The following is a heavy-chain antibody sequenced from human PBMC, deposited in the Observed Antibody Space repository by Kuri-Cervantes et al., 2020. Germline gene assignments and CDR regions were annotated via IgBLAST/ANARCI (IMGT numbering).Heavy chain of an antibody. Sequence: SVKVSCKASGYTFTSYYMHWVRQAPGQGLEWMGGIIPIFGTANYAQKFQGRVTITADKSTSTAYMELSSLRYEDTAVYYCARHGELTAEEDYYYMDVWGKGTTVTVSS. D-gene: IGHD7-27*01. V-gene: IGHV1-69*06. CDR3: ARHGELTAEEDYYYMDV. CDR1: GYTFTSYY. CDR2: IIPIFGTA. J-gene: IGHJ6*03.